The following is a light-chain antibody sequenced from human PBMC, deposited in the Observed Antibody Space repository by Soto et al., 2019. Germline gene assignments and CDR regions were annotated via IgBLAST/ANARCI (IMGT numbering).Light chain of an antibody. CDR1: QSLLHSNGYNY. CDR3: MQPLHTPLS. J-gene: IGKJ4*01. V-gene: IGKV2-28*01. CDR2: LVS. Sequence: DLVLTQSPLSLPVTAGEPASISCRSSQSLLHSNGYNYLDWYLQKPGQSPQLLISLVSIRAPGVPDRFSGSGSGTDFTLKISRVEAEDIGVYYCMQPLHTPLSFGGGTKVEIK.